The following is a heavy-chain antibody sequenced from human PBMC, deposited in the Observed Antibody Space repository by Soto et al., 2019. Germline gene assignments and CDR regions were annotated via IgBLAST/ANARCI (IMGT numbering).Heavy chain of an antibody. CDR2: IFYSGGT. D-gene: IGHD3-10*01. CDR3: AGHNYGSGSTYFDY. CDR1: GGSISSSSYY. J-gene: IGHJ4*02. Sequence: SETLSLTCTVSGGSISSSSYYWGWIRQPPGKGLEWIGSIFYSGGTYYNPSLKSRVTISVDTSKNQFSLKLNSMTAADTAVYYCAGHNYGSGSTYFDYWGQGTLVTVSS. V-gene: IGHV4-39*01.